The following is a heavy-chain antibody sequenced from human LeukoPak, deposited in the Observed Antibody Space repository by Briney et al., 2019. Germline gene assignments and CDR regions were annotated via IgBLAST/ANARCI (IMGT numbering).Heavy chain of an antibody. CDR3: SGGSCTWGLFDS. Sequence: GGSLRLPCVASGFIFSTHAMSWVRLAPGRGLEWVSTISDSGGSTYYTESVKGRFTISRDNSMSTLSLQMKSLRVEDTALYYCSGGSCTWGLFDSWGQGTLVTVSS. D-gene: IGHD2-15*01. CDR2: ISDSGGST. V-gene: IGHV3-23*01. CDR1: GFIFSTHA. J-gene: IGHJ4*02.